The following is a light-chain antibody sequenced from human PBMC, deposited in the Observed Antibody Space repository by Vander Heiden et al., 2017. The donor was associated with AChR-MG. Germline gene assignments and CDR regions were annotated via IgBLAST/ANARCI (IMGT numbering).Light chain of an antibody. V-gene: IGKV4-1*01. Sequence: DILMTQSPDSLAASLGERATIHCQSSQSVLSGSNNKSQLAWYQQKPGQPPKLLLYGASTRHSGVPDRFNGSGSGTDFTLTINSLQAEDVAVYYCQQFDSSPRTFGRGTKVEIK. CDR1: QSVLSGSNNKSQ. J-gene: IGKJ1*01. CDR2: GAS. CDR3: QQFDSSPRT.